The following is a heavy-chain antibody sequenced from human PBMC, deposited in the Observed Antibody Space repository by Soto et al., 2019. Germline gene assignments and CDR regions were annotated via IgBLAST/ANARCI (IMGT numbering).Heavy chain of an antibody. CDR1: GGSISDISYC. CDR2: MFYSGAT. CDR3: ARHKSGSDWLDP. Sequence: SETLSLTCTVSGGSISDISYCWGWIRQPPGKGLQWIGCMFYSGATYYNPSLKNRVTLSVDTSNNEFSLKLVSVTAPDTAVYYCARHKSGSDWLDPWGQGTLVTVSS. D-gene: IGHD2-15*01. V-gene: IGHV4-39*01. J-gene: IGHJ5*02.